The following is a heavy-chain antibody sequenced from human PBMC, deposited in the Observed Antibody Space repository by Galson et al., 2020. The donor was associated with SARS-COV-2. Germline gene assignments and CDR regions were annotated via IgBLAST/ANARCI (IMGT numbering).Heavy chain of an antibody. Sequence: HGESLKISCKASGYTFTTYWIGWVRQMPGRGLEWMGIIYPGDSDTRYSPSFKGQVTISADKSITTAYLQWSSLKASDTAMYYCTRLYGSGSFPFDYWGQGTLVPVSS. CDR3: TRLYGSGSFPFDY. CDR2: IYPGDSDT. J-gene: IGHJ4*02. CDR1: GYTFTTYW. V-gene: IGHV5-51*01. D-gene: IGHD3-10*01.